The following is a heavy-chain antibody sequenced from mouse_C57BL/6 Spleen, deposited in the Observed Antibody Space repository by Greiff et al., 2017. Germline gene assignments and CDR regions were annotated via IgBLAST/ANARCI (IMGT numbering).Heavy chain of an antibody. CDR2: IWRGGST. D-gene: IGHD2-4*01. CDR1: GFSLTSYG. V-gene: IGHV2-2*01. Sequence: QVQLKESGPGLVQPSPSLSITCTVSGFSLTSYGVHWVRQSPGKGLEWLGVIWRGGSTDYNAAFISSLSISKDNSKSLVFFKMNSLQADDTAIYYGARIWDYDAAWFAYWGQGTLVTVSA. J-gene: IGHJ3*01. CDR3: ARIWDYDAAWFAY.